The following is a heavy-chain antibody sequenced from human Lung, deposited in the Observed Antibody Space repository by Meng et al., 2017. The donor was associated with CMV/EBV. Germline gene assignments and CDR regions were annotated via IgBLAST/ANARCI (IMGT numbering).Heavy chain of an antibody. D-gene: IGHD3-3*01. CDR1: GCSISSSSYY. J-gene: IGHJ4*02. CDR2: IYYSGST. CDR3: ARLSDYWSGYPDLFDY. V-gene: IGHV4-39*01. Sequence: SETLSLXCTVSGCSISSSSYYWGWIRQPPGKGLEWIGSIYYSGSTYYNPSLKSRVTISVDTYKNQFSLKLSSVTAADTDVYYCARLSDYWSGYPDLFDYWGQGTXVTVSS.